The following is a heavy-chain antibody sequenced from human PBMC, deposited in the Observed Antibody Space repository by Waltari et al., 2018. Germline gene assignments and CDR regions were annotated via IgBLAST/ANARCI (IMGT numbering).Heavy chain of an antibody. CDR2: ISYSGST. V-gene: IGHV4-59*01. D-gene: IGHD3-10*01. CDR3: ARSYGSGNYFDY. Sequence: QVQLQESGPGLVKPSETLSLTCTVSGGSISTYSWICIRQSPGKGLEWIGYISYSGSTNYNPSLKSRVTISVDTSKNQFSLKLSSVTAADTAVYYCARSYGSGNYFDYWGQGTLVTVSS. CDR1: GGSISTYS. J-gene: IGHJ4*02.